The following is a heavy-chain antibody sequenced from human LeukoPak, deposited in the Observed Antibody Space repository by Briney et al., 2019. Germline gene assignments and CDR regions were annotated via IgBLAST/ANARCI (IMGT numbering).Heavy chain of an antibody. V-gene: IGHV4-30-2*01. J-gene: IGHJ4*02. CDR2: IYHSGST. Sequence: SQTLSLTCAVSGGTISCGGYSWSWIRQPPGKGLEWIGYIYHSGSTYYNPSLKSRVTISVDRSKNQFSLKLSSVTAADTAVYYCARVAVRFGEFDHFDYWGQGTLVTVSS. D-gene: IGHD3-10*01. CDR1: GGTISCGGYS. CDR3: ARVAVRFGEFDHFDY.